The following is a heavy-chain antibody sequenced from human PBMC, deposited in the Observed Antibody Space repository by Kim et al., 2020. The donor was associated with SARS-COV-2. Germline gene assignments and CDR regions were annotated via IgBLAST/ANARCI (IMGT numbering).Heavy chain of an antibody. Sequence: ASVKVSCKASGYTFTSYDINWVRQATGQGLEWMGWMNPNSGNTGYAQKFQGRVTMTRNTSISTAYMELSSLRSEHTAVYYCARGLRIYDYVWGSYRPDGMDVWGQGTTVTVSS. V-gene: IGHV1-8*01. CDR1: GYTFTSYD. CDR3: ARGLRIYDYVWGSYRPDGMDV. CDR2: MNPNSGNT. D-gene: IGHD3-16*02. J-gene: IGHJ6*02.